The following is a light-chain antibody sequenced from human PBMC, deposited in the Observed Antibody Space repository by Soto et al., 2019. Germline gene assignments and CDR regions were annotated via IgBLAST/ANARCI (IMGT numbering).Light chain of an antibody. V-gene: IGKV1-39*01. CDR1: QSISSY. Sequence: DIQMTQSPSSLSASVGDRVTITCRASQSISSYLNWYQQKPGKAPKLLIYAASSLQGGVPSRFSGSGSGTDFTLTISSLQLEDFATYYCQPSYSTPWTFGQGTKVEIK. J-gene: IGKJ1*01. CDR3: QPSYSTPWT. CDR2: AAS.